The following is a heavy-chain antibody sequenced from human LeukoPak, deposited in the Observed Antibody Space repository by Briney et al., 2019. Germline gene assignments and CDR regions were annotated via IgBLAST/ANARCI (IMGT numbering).Heavy chain of an antibody. J-gene: IGHJ4*02. V-gene: IGHV4-4*02. D-gene: IGHD6-13*01. Sequence: SGTLSLTCAVSGGSISTAHWWNWVRQSPGKGLEWIGEIYHRGNSNYNPSLKSRVSISVDTSKNQFSLKVTSLTAADTAVYYCASEEAAAGTNRGDYWGQGTLVTVSS. CDR2: IYHRGNS. CDR1: GGSISTAHW. CDR3: ASEEAAAGTNRGDY.